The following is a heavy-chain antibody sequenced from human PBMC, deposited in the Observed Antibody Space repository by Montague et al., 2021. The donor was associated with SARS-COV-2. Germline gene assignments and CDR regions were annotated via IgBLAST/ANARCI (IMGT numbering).Heavy chain of an antibody. D-gene: IGHD3-3*01. J-gene: IGHJ6*03. CDR1: GYTFTSYD. V-gene: IGHV1-8*01. Sequence: SVKVSCKASGYTFTSYDINWVRQATGHGLEWMGWMNPNSGNTGYAQKFQGRVTMTRNTSISTAYMELSSLRSEDTAVYYCARGRGTNYDFWSGHFSTPRSYYMDVWGKGTTVTVSS. CDR3: ARGRGTNYDFWSGHFSTPRSYYMDV. CDR2: MNPNSGNT.